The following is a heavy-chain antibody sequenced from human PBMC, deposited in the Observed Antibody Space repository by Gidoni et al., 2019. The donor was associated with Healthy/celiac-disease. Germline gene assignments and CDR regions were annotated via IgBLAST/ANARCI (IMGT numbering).Heavy chain of an antibody. Sequence: QVQLVESGGGVVQPGRSLRLSCAASGFTFSSYGMPWVRQAPGKGLEWVAVIWYDGSNKYYADSVKGRFTISRDNSKNTLYLQMNSLRAEDTAVYYCAVSGDLLPGDYWGQGTLVTVSS. CDR3: AVSGDLLPGDY. D-gene: IGHD3-10*01. V-gene: IGHV3-33*01. CDR1: GFTFSSYG. J-gene: IGHJ4*02. CDR2: IWYDGSNK.